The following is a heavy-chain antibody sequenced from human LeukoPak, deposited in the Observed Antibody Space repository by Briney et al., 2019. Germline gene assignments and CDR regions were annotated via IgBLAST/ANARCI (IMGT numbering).Heavy chain of an antibody. CDR1: GFTFSSYE. D-gene: IGHD6-19*01. CDR2: ISSSGSTI. CDR3: ARSLQWLGIFFDY. Sequence: GGSLRPSCAASGFTFSSYEMNWVRQAPGKGLEWVSCISSSGSTIYYADSVKGRFTISRDNAKNSLYLQMNSLRADDTAVYYCARSLQWLGIFFDYWGQGTLVTVSS. J-gene: IGHJ4*02. V-gene: IGHV3-48*03.